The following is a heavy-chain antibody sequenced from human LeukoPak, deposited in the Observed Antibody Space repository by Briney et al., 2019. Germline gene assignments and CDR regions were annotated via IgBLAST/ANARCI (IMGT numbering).Heavy chain of an antibody. CDR2: IKQDGSEK. CDR1: GFTFRSDW. V-gene: IGHV3-7*01. Sequence: GGSLRLSCAASGFTFRSDWMSWVRQAPGKGLEWVANIKQDGSEKYYVDSVKGRFTISRDNAKNSLYLQMNSLRVEDTAVYYCARNLFYDLPWGHGTLVTVSS. D-gene: IGHD3-3*01. J-gene: IGHJ5*02. CDR3: ARNLFYDLP.